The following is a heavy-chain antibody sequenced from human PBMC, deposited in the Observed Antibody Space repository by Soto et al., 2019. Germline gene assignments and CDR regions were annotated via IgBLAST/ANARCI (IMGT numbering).Heavy chain of an antibody. J-gene: IGHJ3*02. V-gene: IGHV1-8*01. D-gene: IGHD3-10*01. CDR2: MNPNSGNT. Sequence: QVQLVQSGAEVKKPGASVKVSCQASGYTFTSYDINWVRQTSGQGLEWMGWMNPNSGNTGYAQKCQDRVTMTRSTSITTAYMELSRLRSEDTAVYYCAKRRGYDSGGKDAFDIWGQGTVVTVSS. CDR1: GYTFTSYD. CDR3: AKRRGYDSGGKDAFDI.